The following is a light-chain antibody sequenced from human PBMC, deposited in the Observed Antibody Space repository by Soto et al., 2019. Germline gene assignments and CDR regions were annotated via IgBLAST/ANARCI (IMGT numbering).Light chain of an antibody. Sequence: EIVLTQSPGTLSLSPGERATLSCRASQSVSSXYXAWYQQKPGEAPRLLIYGASGRATGIPDRFSGSGSGTDFXXXXSRXXPEDFAVYYCQQYGSSPTWTFGQGTKVEIK. V-gene: IGKV3-20*01. J-gene: IGKJ1*01. CDR3: QQYGSSPTWT. CDR1: QSVSSXY. CDR2: GAS.